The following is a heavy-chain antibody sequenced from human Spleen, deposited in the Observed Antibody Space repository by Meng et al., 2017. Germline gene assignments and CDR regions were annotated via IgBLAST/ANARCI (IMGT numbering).Heavy chain of an antibody. V-gene: IGHV1-46*01. CDR1: GYTSTIHY. CDR2: INPSRGST. D-gene: IGHD3-10*01. CDR3: ARDRGGTVTRNFYSYDMDV. J-gene: IGHJ6*02. Sequence: ASVKVSCKASGYTSTIHYIHWVRQAPGQGLEWMGVINPSRGSTTYAQKFQGRLTMTRDTSTTTVYMDLSSLRSEDTAVYYCARDRGGTVTRNFYSYDMDVWGQGTTVTVSS.